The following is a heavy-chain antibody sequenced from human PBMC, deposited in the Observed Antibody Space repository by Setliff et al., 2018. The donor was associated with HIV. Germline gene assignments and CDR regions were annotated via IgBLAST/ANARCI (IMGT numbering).Heavy chain of an antibody. D-gene: IGHD2-15*01. V-gene: IGHV4-38-2*02. J-gene: IGHJ4*02. CDR2: IYQTGSI. CDR1: GYSITNGYY. CDR3: ARQAWHSGRNGYFVDY. Sequence: PSETLSLTCSVSGYSITNGYYWGWFRQSPGKGLEWIATIYQTGSIYYNPSLQNRVTLLLDMSKNQVSLKLSSVTAADTAVYYCARQAWHSGRNGYFVDYWGQGTLVTVSS.